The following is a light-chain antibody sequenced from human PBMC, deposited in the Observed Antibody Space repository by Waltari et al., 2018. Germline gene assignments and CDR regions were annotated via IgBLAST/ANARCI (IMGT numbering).Light chain of an antibody. CDR3: QQYNNWPQT. CDR2: GAS. V-gene: IGKV3-15*01. Sequence: ERVMTQSPATLSVSPGERATLSCRASQSVSTNLAWFQQKPGQAPRLLIPGASTRATGIPARFSGSGSGTEFTLTISSLQSEDFAVYYCQQYNNWPQTFGQGTKVEIK. CDR1: QSVSTN. J-gene: IGKJ1*01.